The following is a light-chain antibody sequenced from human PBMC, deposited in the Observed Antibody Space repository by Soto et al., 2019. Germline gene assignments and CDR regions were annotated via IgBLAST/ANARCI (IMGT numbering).Light chain of an antibody. CDR3: NSYTSSSTLV. CDR2: EVS. Sequence: QSALTQPASVSGSPGQSITISCTGTSSDVGGYKYVSWYQQHPGKAPKLMIYEVSNRPSGVSNRFSGSKSGNTASLTISGLQADDEADYYCNSYTSSSTLVFGTGTKV. CDR1: SSDVGGYKY. V-gene: IGLV2-14*01. J-gene: IGLJ1*01.